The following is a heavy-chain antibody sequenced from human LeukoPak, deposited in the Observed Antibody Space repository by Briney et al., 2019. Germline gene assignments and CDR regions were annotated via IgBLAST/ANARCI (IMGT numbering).Heavy chain of an antibody. CDR2: INPNSGGT. CDR1: GYTFTGYY. CDR3: AGVGITIFGVGDGDY. J-gene: IGHJ4*02. V-gene: IGHV1-2*06. D-gene: IGHD3-3*01. Sequence: GASVKVSCKAPGYTFTGYYMHWVRQAPGQGLEWMGRINPNSGGTNYAQKFQGRVTMTRDTSISTAYMELSRLRSDDTAVYYCAGVGITIFGVGDGDYWGQGTLVTVSS.